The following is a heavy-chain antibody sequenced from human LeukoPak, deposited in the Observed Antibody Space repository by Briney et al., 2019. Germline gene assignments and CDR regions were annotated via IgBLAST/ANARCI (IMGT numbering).Heavy chain of an antibody. CDR1: GFTFSNLA. Sequence: GGSLRLSCVASGFTFSNLAMGWVRQAPGKGLEWVSVISDSGGTTYYADSVKGRFTISRDHSRNTLYLQMNSLRVEDTAVYYCAKDYGPKQLVFFDSWGQGTLVTVSS. J-gene: IGHJ4*02. CDR2: ISDSGGTT. CDR3: AKDYGPKQLVFFDS. V-gene: IGHV3-23*01. D-gene: IGHD6-13*01.